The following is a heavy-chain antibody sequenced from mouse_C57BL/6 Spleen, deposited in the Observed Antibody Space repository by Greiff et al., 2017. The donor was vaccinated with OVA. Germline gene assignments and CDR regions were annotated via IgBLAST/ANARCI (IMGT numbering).Heavy chain of an antibody. CDR3: ARSEGYSAWFAD. CDR1: GYTFTSYW. J-gene: IGHJ3*01. CDR2: IDPSDSET. D-gene: IGHD2-3*01. Sequence: QVQLQQPGAELVRPGSSVKLSCKASGYTFTSYWMHWVKQRPIQGLEWIGNIDPSDSETHYNQKFKDKATLTVDKSSSTAYMQLSSLTAEDSAVYYCARSEGYSAWFADWGQGTLVTVSA. V-gene: IGHV1-52*01.